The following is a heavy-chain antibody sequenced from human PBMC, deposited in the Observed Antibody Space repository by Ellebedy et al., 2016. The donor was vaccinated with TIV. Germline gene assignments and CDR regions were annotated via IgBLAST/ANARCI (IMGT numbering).Heavy chain of an antibody. J-gene: IGHJ4*02. CDR1: GFTFRSYD. CDR3: AKFPVGFCNRPCYFYLDD. Sequence: PGGSLRLSCAASGFTFRSYDMHWVRQAPGKGLEWVALISYDATNKYYADSVKGRCTIPRDNSKNTLYLQMNTLRPEDTAVYYCAKFPVGFCNRPCYFYLDDWGQGTLVSFSS. D-gene: IGHD2-2*03. V-gene: IGHV3-30*18. CDR2: ISYDATNK.